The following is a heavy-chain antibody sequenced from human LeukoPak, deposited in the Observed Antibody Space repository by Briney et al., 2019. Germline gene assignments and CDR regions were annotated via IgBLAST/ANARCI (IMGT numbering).Heavy chain of an antibody. CDR1: GGSISTYY. CDR2: IYYSGTT. J-gene: IGHJ4*02. D-gene: IGHD3-9*01. Sequence: SETLSLTCTVSGGSISTYYRSWIRQPPGKGLEWIGYIYYSGTTNYNPSLKSRVTMSVDTSKNQFSLKLSSVTAADTAVYYCARHYPRWLFDFWGQGTLVSVSS. CDR3: ARHYPRWLFDF. V-gene: IGHV4-59*08.